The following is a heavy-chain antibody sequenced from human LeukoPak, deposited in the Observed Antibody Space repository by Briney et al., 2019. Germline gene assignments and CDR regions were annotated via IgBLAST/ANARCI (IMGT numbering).Heavy chain of an antibody. CDR2: ISSSGSTI. Sequence: PGRSLRLSCAASGFTFSSYGMHWVRQAPGKGLEWVSYISSSGSTIYYADSVKGRFTISRDNAKNSLYLQMNSLRAEDTAVYYCARARRATVTSDYWGQGTLVTVSS. J-gene: IGHJ4*02. V-gene: IGHV3-48*04. D-gene: IGHD4-17*01. CDR1: GFTFSSYG. CDR3: ARARRATVTSDY.